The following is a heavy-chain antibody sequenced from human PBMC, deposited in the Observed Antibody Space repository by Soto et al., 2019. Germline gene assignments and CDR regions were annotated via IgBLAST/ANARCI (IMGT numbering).Heavy chain of an antibody. J-gene: IGHJ6*02. CDR3: ARLVAYNWNYKISYYYYGMDV. V-gene: IGHV4-59*04. Sequence: SETLSLTCTVSGGSISSYYWSWIRQPPGKGLEWIGYIYYSGSTYYNPSLKSRVTISVDTSKNQFSLKLSSVTAADTAVYYCARLVAYNWNYKISYYYYGMDVWGQGTTVTVSS. CDR2: IYYSGST. CDR1: GGSISSYY. D-gene: IGHD1-7*01.